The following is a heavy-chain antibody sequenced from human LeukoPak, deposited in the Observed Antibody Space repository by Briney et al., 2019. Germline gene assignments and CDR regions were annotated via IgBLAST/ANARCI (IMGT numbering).Heavy chain of an antibody. CDR2: INHSGST. V-gene: IGHV4-34*01. J-gene: IGHJ3*02. Sequence: SETLSLTCAVYGGSFSGYYWSWIRQPPGKGLEWIGEINHSGSTNYNPSLKSRVTISVDTSKNQFSLKLSSVTAADTAVYYCGSGSVVLEIWGQGTMVTVSS. CDR1: GGSFSGYY. CDR3: GSGSVVLEI. D-gene: IGHD2-15*01.